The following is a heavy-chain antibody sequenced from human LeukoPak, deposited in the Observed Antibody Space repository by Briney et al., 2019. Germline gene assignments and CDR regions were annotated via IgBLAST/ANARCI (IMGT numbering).Heavy chain of an antibody. CDR3: ARGPDIVVVPAYYGMDV. CDR1: GFTFSSYS. D-gene: IGHD2-2*01. CDR2: ISSSSSYI. J-gene: IGHJ6*01. V-gene: IGHV3-21*01. Sequence: GGSLRLSCAASGFTFSSYSMNWARQAPGKGLEWVSSISSSSSYIYYADSVKGRFTISRDNAKNSLYLQMNSLRAEDTAVYYCARGPDIVVVPAYYGMDVWGQGATVAVSS.